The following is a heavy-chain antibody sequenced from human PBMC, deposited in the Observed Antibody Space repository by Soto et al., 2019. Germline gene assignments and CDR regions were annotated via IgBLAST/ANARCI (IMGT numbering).Heavy chain of an antibody. CDR1: SGSINKYC. CDR2: ICDSGST. Sequence: QVQLQESGPGLVKPSETLSLTCTVSSGSINKYCWSWIRQPPGKELEWIGYICDSGSTNYNPSLTSRVTMSVDTFKNQFSLNLSSMTAADTAIYYCARQGENDYFDFWGQGALVTVSS. J-gene: IGHJ4*02. V-gene: IGHV4-59*08. D-gene: IGHD3-16*01. CDR3: ARQGENDYFDF.